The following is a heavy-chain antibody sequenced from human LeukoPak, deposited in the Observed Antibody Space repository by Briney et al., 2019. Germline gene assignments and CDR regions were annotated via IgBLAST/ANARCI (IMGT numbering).Heavy chain of an antibody. CDR2: VTSDGSNT. CDR3: AKRYANGWNFDY. CDR1: GFTVSNNY. V-gene: IGHV3-30*18. D-gene: IGHD2-2*01. Sequence: GGSLRLSCAASGFTVSNNYMSWVRQAPGEGLEWVALVTSDGSNTYYADSVKGRFTISRDNSKNTVYLQLNSLRAEDTAVYYCAKRYANGWNFDYWGQGTLVTVSS. J-gene: IGHJ4*02.